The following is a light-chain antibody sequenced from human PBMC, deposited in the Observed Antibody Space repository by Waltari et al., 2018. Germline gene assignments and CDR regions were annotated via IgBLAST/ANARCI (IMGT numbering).Light chain of an antibody. V-gene: IGKV3-20*01. CDR3: QQYGSSPWT. CDR1: QSVSSNY. J-gene: IGKJ1*01. CDR2: GAS. Sequence: EIVLTQSPDTLSLSPGERATLSCRASQSVSSNYVAWYQQKPGQAPSLLTFGASTRATGIPDRFGGSGSGTDFTLTISRLEPEDFAVYYCQQYGSSPWTFGQGTKVEFK.